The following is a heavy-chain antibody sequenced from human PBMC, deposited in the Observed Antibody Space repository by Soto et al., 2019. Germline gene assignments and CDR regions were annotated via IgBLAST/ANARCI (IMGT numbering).Heavy chain of an antibody. CDR2: IYTSGST. CDR1: GGSISSYY. CDR3: ARDGWLPALGYYGMDV. J-gene: IGHJ6*02. V-gene: IGHV4-4*07. D-gene: IGHD5-12*01. Sequence: QVQLQESGPGLVKPSETLSLTCTVSGGSISSYYWSWIRQPAGKGLEWIGRIYTSGSTNYNPSLKSRVTMSVDTSKNQFSLKLSSVTAADTAVYYCARDGWLPALGYYGMDVWGQGTTVTVSS.